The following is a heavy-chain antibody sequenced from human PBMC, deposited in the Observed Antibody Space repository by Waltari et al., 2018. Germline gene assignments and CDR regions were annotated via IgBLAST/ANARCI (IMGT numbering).Heavy chain of an antibody. CDR2: ISYDGSNK. V-gene: IGHV3-30*18. CDR3: AKDYYGSGSYHYYMDV. CDR1: GFPFISYG. J-gene: IGHJ6*03. Sequence: QVQLVESGGGVVQPGRSLRLSCAAPGFPFISYGMPWVRQAPGKGLEWVAVISYDGSNKYYADSVKGRFTISRDNSKNTLYLQMNSLRAEDTAVYYCAKDYYGSGSYHYYMDVWGKGTTVTVSS. D-gene: IGHD3-10*01.